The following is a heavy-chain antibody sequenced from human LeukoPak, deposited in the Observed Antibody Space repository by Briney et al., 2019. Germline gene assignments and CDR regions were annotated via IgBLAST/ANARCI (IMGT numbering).Heavy chain of an antibody. D-gene: IGHD5-18*01. J-gene: IGHJ4*02. Sequence: GGSLRLSCAASGFTFSSYGMHWVRQAPGKGLEWVAVISYDGSNKYYADSVKGRFTISRDNSKNTLYLRMNSLRAEDTAVYYCALTATQSGVDYWGQGTLVTVSS. CDR1: GFTFSSYG. V-gene: IGHV3-30*03. CDR2: ISYDGSNK. CDR3: ALTATQSGVDY.